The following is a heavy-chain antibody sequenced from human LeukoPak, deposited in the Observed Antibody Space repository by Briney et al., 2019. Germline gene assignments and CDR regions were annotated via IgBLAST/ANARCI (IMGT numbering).Heavy chain of an antibody. V-gene: IGHV3-72*01. Sequence: GGSLRLSCVASGFTLSDHYVDRVRQAPGKGLEWISRTKNRANSHITQYAASVNGRFIASRDDSKNSLFLQMNSLKAEDTAVYYCARDTDTALDVWGQGTTVTVSS. CDR3: ARDTDTALDV. J-gene: IGHJ6*02. CDR1: GFTLSDHY. CDR2: TKNRANSHIT.